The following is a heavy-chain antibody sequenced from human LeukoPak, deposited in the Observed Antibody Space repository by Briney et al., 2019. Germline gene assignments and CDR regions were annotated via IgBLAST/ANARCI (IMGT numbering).Heavy chain of an antibody. D-gene: IGHD4-17*01. CDR1: GFTFSDYY. V-gene: IGHV3-11*05. J-gene: IGHJ3*02. CDR3: ARGDGDYI. CDR2: IRSRSSYT. Sequence: PGGSLRLSCAASGFTFSDYYMSWIRQAPGKGLERLSYIRSRSSYTNYADSVRGRFTISRDNAKNSLYLQMNSLRADDTAVYYCARGDGDYIWGQGTMVTVSS.